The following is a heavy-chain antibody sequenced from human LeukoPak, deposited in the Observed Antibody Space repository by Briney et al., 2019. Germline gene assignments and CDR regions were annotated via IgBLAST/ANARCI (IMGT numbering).Heavy chain of an antibody. Sequence: PSETLSLTCTVSGDSISRYYWSWIPPPAGQGLEWIGRIYNGGIITYNPSLTSRVTMSIHTSKNQFSLKLSSVTAADTAVYYCAREPIAVAGTNFDYGGQGTLVTVSS. D-gene: IGHD6-19*01. CDR1: GDSISRYY. CDR2: IYNGGII. J-gene: IGHJ4*02. CDR3: AREPIAVAGTNFDY. V-gene: IGHV4-4*07.